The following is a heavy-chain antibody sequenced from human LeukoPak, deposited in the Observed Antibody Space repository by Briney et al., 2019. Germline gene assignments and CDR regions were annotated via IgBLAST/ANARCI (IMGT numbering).Heavy chain of an antibody. V-gene: IGHV4-38-2*02. J-gene: IGHJ2*01. CDR1: GYSISSGSY. Sequence: SETLSLTCTVSGYSISSGSYWGWIRQPPGKGLEWVGNISHTGSTNYNPSLKRRVTLSVDTSKNQFSLKLTSVTAADTAVYYCARAPTTDGYFDLWGRGTLVTVSS. CDR3: ARAPTTDGYFDL. D-gene: IGHD4-17*01. CDR2: ISHTGST.